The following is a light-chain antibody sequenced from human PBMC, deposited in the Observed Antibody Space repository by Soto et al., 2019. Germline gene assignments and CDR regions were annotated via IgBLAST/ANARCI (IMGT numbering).Light chain of an antibody. CDR3: QQYGSPPRT. Sequence: EIGLTQSPATLSSSRGERATLSCRASQGVSSCFLAWYQKTPGQPPRLLIYAASSWATGIPSRFSGSGSGTDFTLTISRLEPEDFAVYYCQQYGSPPRTFGQGTKVEIK. CDR2: AAS. CDR1: QGVSSCF. J-gene: IGKJ1*01. V-gene: IGKV3-20*01.